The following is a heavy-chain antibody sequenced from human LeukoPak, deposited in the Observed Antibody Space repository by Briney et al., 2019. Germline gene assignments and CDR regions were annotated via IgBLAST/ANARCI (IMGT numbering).Heavy chain of an antibody. V-gene: IGHV1-69*01. J-gene: IGHJ2*01. CDR3: AREGDCSGGSCPYWYFDL. CDR2: IIPIFGTA. Sequence: ASLKLSCKASGGTFSSYAISWVRQAPGQGLEWMGGIIPIFGTANYAQKFQGRVTITADESTSTAYMELSSLRSEDTAVYYCAREGDCSGGSCPYWYFDLWGRGTLVTVSS. CDR1: GGTFSSYA. D-gene: IGHD2-15*01.